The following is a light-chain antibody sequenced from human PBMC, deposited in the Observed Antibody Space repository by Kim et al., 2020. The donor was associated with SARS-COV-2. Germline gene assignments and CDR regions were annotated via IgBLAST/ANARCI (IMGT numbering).Light chain of an antibody. CDR1: KVGDKY. CDR2: QDS. CDR3: QAWDSSTAV. V-gene: IGLV3-1*01. J-gene: IGLJ2*01. Sequence: SVYPGQTASITCAGDKVGDKYACWYQQKPGQSPVLVIYQDSKRPAGIPERFSGSNAGNTATLTISGTQAMDEADYYCQAWDSSTAVFGGGTQLTVL.